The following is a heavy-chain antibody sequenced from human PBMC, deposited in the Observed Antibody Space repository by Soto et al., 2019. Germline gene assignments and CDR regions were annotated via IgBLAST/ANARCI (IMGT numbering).Heavy chain of an antibody. V-gene: IGHV4-39*01. D-gene: IGHD2-8*01. J-gene: IGHJ5*02. CDR1: GGSISSSDYY. CDR2: IYFSGST. Sequence: SETLSLTCTVSGGSISSSDYYWGWIRQPPGKGLEWVGSIYFSGSTYYSPSLKSRVTISVDTSKNQFSLKLSSVTATDTAVYYCARHEWMLNWFDPWGQGTLVTVSS. CDR3: ARHEWMLNWFDP.